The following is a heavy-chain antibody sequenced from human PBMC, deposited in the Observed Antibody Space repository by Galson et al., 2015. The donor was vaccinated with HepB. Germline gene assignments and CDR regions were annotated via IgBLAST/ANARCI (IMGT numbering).Heavy chain of an antibody. CDR1: GFTFSSHA. D-gene: IGHD3-10*02. Sequence: SLRLSCAASGFTFSSHAMTWVRQAPGKGLEWVSTIDTDGDDTYYADSVKGRFTVSRDNSKNTLYLQMNSLRAEDTAIYYCPNYVPPKRVFDYWGQGTLVTVSS. CDR2: IDTDGDDT. CDR3: PNYVPPKRVFDY. V-gene: IGHV3-23*01. J-gene: IGHJ4*02.